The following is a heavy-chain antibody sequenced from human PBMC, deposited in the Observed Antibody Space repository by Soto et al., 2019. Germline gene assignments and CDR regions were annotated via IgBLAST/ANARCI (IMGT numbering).Heavy chain of an antibody. CDR2: AYHSGST. Sequence: QLQLQESGPGLVRPSGTLSLTCAVSGGFTSTNNWWSWVRQPPGKGLEWIGDAYHSGSTEYNPSLRSRVCISVDKSKNQLSLKLTSATAADTAVYYCARSPPSSYYGGSGTFDYWGQGTLVTVSS. D-gene: IGHD3-10*01. V-gene: IGHV4-4*02. J-gene: IGHJ4*02. CDR1: GGFTSTNNW. CDR3: ARSPPSSYYGGSGTFDY.